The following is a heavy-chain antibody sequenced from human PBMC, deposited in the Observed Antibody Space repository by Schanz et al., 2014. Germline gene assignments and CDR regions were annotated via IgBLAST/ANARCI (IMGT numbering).Heavy chain of an antibody. CDR1: AAFISRYY. Sequence: QVQLQESGPGLVKPSETLSLTCTVSAAFISRYYWSWVRQAPGKGLEWIGYIYDGGSTYYNPSLKSRVTISVDTSKNQFSLRLSSVTAADTAVYYCARARSWPDYWGQGTLXTVSS. D-gene: IGHD6-13*01. CDR3: ARARSWPDY. J-gene: IGHJ4*02. V-gene: IGHV4-59*12. CDR2: IYDGGST.